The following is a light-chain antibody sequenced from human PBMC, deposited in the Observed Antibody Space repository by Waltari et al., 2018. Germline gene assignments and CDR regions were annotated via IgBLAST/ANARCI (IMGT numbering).Light chain of an antibody. J-gene: IGKJ3*01. CDR3: QQYYSTPFT. Sequence: DIQMTQSPSTLSASVGDRVIITCRASQSISTWLAWYQQKPGKAPKLLIFAASSLQTGVPSRFSGSGSGTEFTLTINSLQPDDVAVYYCQQYYSTPFTFGPGTKVDIK. CDR2: AAS. CDR1: QSISTW. V-gene: IGKV1-5*01.